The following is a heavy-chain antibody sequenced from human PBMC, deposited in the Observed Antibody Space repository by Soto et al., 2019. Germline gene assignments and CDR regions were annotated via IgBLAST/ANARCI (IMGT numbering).Heavy chain of an antibody. CDR3: ARAPGALGDTLTSPYCDS. CDR1: GGSISSRDYY. D-gene: IGHD1-26*01. Sequence: QVQLQESGPGLVKPSQTLSLTCTVSGGSISSRDYYWSWIRQHPGKGLEWIGNIYYSGGTSSNPSPKTRVTISIDASQSQFYLKLNSLTAADTAVYYCARAPGALGDTLTSPYCDSWGRGTLVTVSS. J-gene: IGHJ4*02. CDR2: IYYSGGT. V-gene: IGHV4-31*03.